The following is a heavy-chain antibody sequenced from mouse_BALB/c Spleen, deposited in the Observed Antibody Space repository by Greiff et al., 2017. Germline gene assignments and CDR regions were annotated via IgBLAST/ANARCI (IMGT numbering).Heavy chain of an antibody. J-gene: IGHJ4*01. Sequence: VQLQQSGAELARPGASVKLSCKASGYTFTSYWMQWVKQRPGQGLEWIGAIYPGDGDTRYTQKFKGKATLTADKSSSTAYMQLSSLASEDSAVYYCARGRWAMDYWGQGTSATVSS. CDR3: ARGRWAMDY. D-gene: IGHD1-1*02. V-gene: IGHV1-87*01. CDR2: IYPGDGDT. CDR1: GYTFTSYW.